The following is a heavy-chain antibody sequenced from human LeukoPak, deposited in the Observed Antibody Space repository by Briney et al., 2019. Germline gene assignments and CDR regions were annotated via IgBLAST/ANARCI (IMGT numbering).Heavy chain of an antibody. CDR1: GFTFSSYS. CDR3: AREGYCSGGSCYGAEDY. D-gene: IGHD2-15*01. V-gene: IGHV3-21*01. CDR2: ISSSSSYI. J-gene: IGHJ4*02. Sequence: GGSLRLSCAASGFTFSSYSMNWVRQAPGKGLEWVSSISSSSSYIYYADSVKGRFTISRDNSKNTLYLQMNSLRAEDTAVYYCAREGYCSGGSCYGAEDYWGQGTLVTVSS.